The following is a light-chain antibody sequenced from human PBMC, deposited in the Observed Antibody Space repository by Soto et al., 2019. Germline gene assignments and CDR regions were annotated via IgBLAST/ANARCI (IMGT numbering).Light chain of an antibody. CDR3: QQYGSSPPT. J-gene: IGKJ5*01. CDR2: GAS. V-gene: IGKV3-20*01. CDR1: QSVSSNF. Sequence: IVLAQSPGTLSLSPGERATLSCRASQSVSSNFLAWYQKKPGQAPRLLIYGASSRATGIPDRFSGSGSGTDFTLTISRLEPEDFAAYYCQQYGSSPPTFGQGTRLEIK.